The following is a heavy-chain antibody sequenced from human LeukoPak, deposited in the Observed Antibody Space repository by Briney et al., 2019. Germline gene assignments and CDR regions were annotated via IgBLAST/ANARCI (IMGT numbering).Heavy chain of an antibody. CDR3: ARATSITGTPLSNWFDP. V-gene: IGHV5-51*01. CDR2: IYPGDSDT. CDR1: GYSFTSYW. J-gene: IGHJ5*02. D-gene: IGHD1-7*01. Sequence: GESLKISCKGSGYSFTSYWIGWVRQMPGKGLEWMGIIYPGDSDTRYSPSFQGQVTISADKSISTAYLQWSSLKASDTAMYYCARATSITGTPLSNWFDPWGQGTLVTVSS.